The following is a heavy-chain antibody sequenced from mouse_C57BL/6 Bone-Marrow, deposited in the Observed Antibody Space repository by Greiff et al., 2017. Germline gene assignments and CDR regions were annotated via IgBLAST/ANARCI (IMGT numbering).Heavy chain of an antibody. V-gene: IGHV1-5*01. D-gene: IGHD1-1*01. CDR1: GYTFTSYW. J-gene: IGHJ3*01. Sequence: EVQLQQSGTVLARPGASVKMSCKTSGYTFTSYWMHWVKQRPGQGLEWIGAIYPGNSDTSYNQKFKGKAKLTAVTSASTAYMELSSLTNEDSAVYYYTNYYGSSYAACWGQGTLVAVSA. CDR3: TNYYGSSYAAC. CDR2: IYPGNSDT.